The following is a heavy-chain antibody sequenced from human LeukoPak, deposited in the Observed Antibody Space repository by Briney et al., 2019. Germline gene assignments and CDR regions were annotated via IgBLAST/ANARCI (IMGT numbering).Heavy chain of an antibody. Sequence: GGSLRLSCAASGFTFSSYSMNWVRHAPGKVLGWVSYISSISTIYYADSVKGRFTISRDNAKNSLYLQMNSLRDEDTAVYYCARQAYGNWFDPWGQGTLVTVSS. CDR2: ISSISTI. V-gene: IGHV3-48*02. CDR1: GFTFSSYS. CDR3: ARQAYGNWFDP. D-gene: IGHD4-17*01. J-gene: IGHJ5*02.